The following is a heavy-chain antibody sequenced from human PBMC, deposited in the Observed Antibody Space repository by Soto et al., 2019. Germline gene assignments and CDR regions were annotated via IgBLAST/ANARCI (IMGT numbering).Heavy chain of an antibody. D-gene: IGHD1-26*01. Sequence: PGGSLRLSCAASGFTFSNYWMNWVRQAPGKGLEWVANIQEYGNGKNYVDSVKGRFTIFRDNAQNSLLLQMNSLKIEDTGIYYCIAGSPFEYWGQGTLVTVSS. J-gene: IGHJ4*02. V-gene: IGHV3-7*03. CDR2: IQEYGNGK. CDR3: IAGSPFEY. CDR1: GFTFSNYW.